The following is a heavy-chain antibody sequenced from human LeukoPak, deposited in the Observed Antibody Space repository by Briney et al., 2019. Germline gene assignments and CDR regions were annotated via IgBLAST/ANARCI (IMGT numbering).Heavy chain of an antibody. CDR3: ARDTNRLGWFDP. Sequence: SETLSLTCTVSGGSISSGSYYWSWIRQPAGKGLEWIGRIYTSGSTNYNPSLKSRVTISVDTSKNQFSLKLSSVTAADTAVYYCARDTNRLGWFDPWGQGTLVTVSS. J-gene: IGHJ5*02. CDR2: IYTSGST. V-gene: IGHV4-61*02. CDR1: GGSISSGSYY. D-gene: IGHD2-2*01.